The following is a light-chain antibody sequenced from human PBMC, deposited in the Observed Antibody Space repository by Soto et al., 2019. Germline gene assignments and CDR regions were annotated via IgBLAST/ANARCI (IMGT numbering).Light chain of an antibody. J-gene: IGLJ1*01. CDR1: SSDVGGYDY. CDR3: SSYTGGNPSYV. CDR2: EVT. Sequence: QSALTHPPSASGSPGQPFTISCTGTSSDVGGYDYVSWYQQHPGKPPKLMIYEVTIRPSGFSDRFSGSKSGNTPSLTVSGLQAEDEADYYCSSYTGGNPSYVFGTGTKVTVL. V-gene: IGLV2-8*01.